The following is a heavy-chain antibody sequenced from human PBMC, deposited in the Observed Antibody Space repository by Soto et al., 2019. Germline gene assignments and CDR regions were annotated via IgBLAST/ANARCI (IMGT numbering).Heavy chain of an antibody. CDR2: INHSGST. J-gene: IGHJ6*02. Sequence: SETLSLTWAVYGGSFSGYYWSWIRQPPGKGLEWIGEINHSGSTNYNPSLKSRVTISVDTSKNQFSLKLSSVTAADTAVYYCASGSRYSSSWSAYYYYYGMDVWGQGTTVTVSS. CDR1: GGSFSGYY. D-gene: IGHD6-13*01. CDR3: ASGSRYSSSWSAYYYYYGMDV. V-gene: IGHV4-34*01.